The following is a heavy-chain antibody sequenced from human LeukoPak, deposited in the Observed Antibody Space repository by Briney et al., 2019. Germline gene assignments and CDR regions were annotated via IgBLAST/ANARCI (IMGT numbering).Heavy chain of an antibody. D-gene: IGHD6-13*01. J-gene: IGHJ3*02. CDR2: VYKNGHL. CDR3: ARDIVKIAAAASDAFDI. CDR1: GDSTTNYY. Sequence: SETLSLTCSVSGDSTTNYYCSWIRQSPGKGLEWLAYVYKNGHLDYNPSLRSRVTVSVDRSKTQFSLRLSSVTAADTAVYYCARDIVKIAAAASDAFDIWGQGTMVTVSS. V-gene: IGHV4-59*12.